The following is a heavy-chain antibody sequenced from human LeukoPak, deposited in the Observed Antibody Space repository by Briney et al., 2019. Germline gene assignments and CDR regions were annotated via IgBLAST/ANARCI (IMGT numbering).Heavy chain of an antibody. CDR1: GFTFSSYW. V-gene: IGHV3-7*01. CDR3: ARDNVGTVTTPFDY. CDR2: IKQDGSEK. Sequence: GGSLRLSCAASGFTFSSYWMSWVRQAPGKGLEWVANIKQDGSEKYYVDSVKGRFTISRDNAKNSLYLQMNSLRAEDTAVYYCARDNVGTVTTPFDYGGQGTLVTVSS. D-gene: IGHD4-11*01. J-gene: IGHJ4*02.